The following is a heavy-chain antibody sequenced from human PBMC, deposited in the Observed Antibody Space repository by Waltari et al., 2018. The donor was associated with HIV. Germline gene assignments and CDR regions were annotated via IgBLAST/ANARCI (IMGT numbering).Heavy chain of an antibody. CDR2: INPSGNST. D-gene: IGHD2-15*01. J-gene: IGHJ4*02. CDR3: ARAPCSGGSCRLFDY. V-gene: IGHV1-46*01. Sequence: GQGLEWMGIINPSGNSTSYVQKFQGRLTMTRDTSTSTVYMELSSLRSEDTAVYYCARAPCSGGSCRLFDYWGQGTLVTVSS.